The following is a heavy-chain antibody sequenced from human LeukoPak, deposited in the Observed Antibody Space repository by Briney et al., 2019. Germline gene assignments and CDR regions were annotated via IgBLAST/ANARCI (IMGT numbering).Heavy chain of an antibody. J-gene: IGHJ4*02. V-gene: IGHV4-4*07. CDR3: ARVRYSDSSVLTRKRSYYFDY. CDR1: GGSISSYY. Sequence: SETLSLTCTVSGGSISSYYWSWIRQPAGKGLESIGHISTSGSTNYNPSLKSRVTMSVDTSKNQFSLRLSSVTATDTAVYYCARVRYSDSSVLTRKRSYYFDYWGQGTLVTVSS. CDR2: ISTSGST. D-gene: IGHD3-22*01.